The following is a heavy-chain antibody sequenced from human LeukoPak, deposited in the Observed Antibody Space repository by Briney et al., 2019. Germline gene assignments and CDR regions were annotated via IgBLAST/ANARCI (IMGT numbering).Heavy chain of an antibody. CDR3: ARRLSAASEYSSSSISDY. CDR1: GFTFSSYS. Sequence: GGSLRLSCAASGFTFSSYSMNWVRQAPGKGLEWVSSISSSSSYIYYADSVKGRFTISRDNAKNSLYLQMNSLRAEDTAVYYCARRLSAASEYSSSSISDYWGKGTLVTVSS. V-gene: IGHV3-21*01. CDR2: ISSSSSYI. D-gene: IGHD6-6*01. J-gene: IGHJ4*02.